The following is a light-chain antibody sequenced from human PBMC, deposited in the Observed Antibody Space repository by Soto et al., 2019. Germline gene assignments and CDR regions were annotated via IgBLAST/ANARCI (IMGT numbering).Light chain of an antibody. CDR1: QSVRSS. Sequence: EVMMTQSPATVSASPGERATLSCRASQSVRSSVAWYQQKPGQAPRLLIYETSNRATDIPARFGGSGSGTAFPLTISSLQSEDFEVYYCKQYYSWPLTFGGGTKVEIK. CDR3: KQYYSWPLT. CDR2: ETS. J-gene: IGKJ4*01. V-gene: IGKV3D-15*01.